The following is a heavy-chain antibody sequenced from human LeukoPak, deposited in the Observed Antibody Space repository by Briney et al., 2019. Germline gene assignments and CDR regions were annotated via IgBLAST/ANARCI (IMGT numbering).Heavy chain of an antibody. CDR3: AKDEGLYSSSCLVY. CDR1: GFTFSDHY. J-gene: IGHJ4*02. CDR2: TRNKANSYTT. Sequence: PGGSLRLSCAASGFTFSDHYMDWVRQAPGKGLEWVGRTRNKANSYTTEYAASVKGRFTISRDDSKNSLYLQMNSLRAEDTAVYYCAKDEGLYSSSCLVYWGQGTLVTVSS. D-gene: IGHD6-13*01. V-gene: IGHV3-72*01.